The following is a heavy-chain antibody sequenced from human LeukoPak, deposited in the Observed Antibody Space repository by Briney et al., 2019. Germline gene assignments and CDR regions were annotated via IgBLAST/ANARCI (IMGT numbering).Heavy chain of an antibody. Sequence: GASVKVSCKASGYTFTGYYMHWVRQGTGQGLEWLGWMNPSSGNTGYAQKFQGRVTMTEDTSTDTAYMELSSLRSEDTAVYYCATEVYGSGSYYFDYWGQGTLVTVSS. CDR1: GYTFTGYY. J-gene: IGHJ4*02. D-gene: IGHD3-10*01. CDR3: ATEVYGSGSYYFDY. V-gene: IGHV1-8*02. CDR2: MNPSSGNT.